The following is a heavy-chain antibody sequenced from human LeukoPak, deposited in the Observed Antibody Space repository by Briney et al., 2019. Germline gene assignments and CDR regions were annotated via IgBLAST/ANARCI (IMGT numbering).Heavy chain of an antibody. CDR3: ARGYCSGGSCYSHQGAFDY. D-gene: IGHD2-15*01. CDR2: IIPILGIA. CDR1: GGTFSSYA. J-gene: IGHJ4*02. Sequence: SVKVSCKASGGTFSSYAISWVRQAPGQGLEWMGRIIPILGIANYAQKFQGRVTITADKSTSTAYMELSSLRSEDTAVYYCARGYCSGGSCYSHQGAFDYWGQGTLVTVSS. V-gene: IGHV1-69*04.